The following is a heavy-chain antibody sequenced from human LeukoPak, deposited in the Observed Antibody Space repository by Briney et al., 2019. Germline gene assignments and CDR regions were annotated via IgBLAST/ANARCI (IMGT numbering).Heavy chain of an antibody. D-gene: IGHD2-2*01. CDR3: AREGTSCYFSY. V-gene: IGHV4-38-2*02. CDR1: GYSISSGYY. Sequence: SETLSLTCTVSGYSISSGYYWGWIRQPPGKGLEWIGSIYHSGSTYYNPSLKSRVTISVDTSKNQFSLKLSSVTAADTAVYYCAREGTSCYFSYWGQGTLVTVSS. J-gene: IGHJ4*02. CDR2: IYHSGST.